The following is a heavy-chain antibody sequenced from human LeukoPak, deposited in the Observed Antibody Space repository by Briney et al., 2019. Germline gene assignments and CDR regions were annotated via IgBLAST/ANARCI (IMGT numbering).Heavy chain of an antibody. Sequence: ASVKVSCKASGGTFSSYAISWVRQAPGQGLEWMGGIIPIFGTANYAQKFQGRVTITTDESTSTAYMELSSLRSEDTAVYYCARGPKGIAALIYYYYMDVWGKGTTVTVSS. J-gene: IGHJ6*03. V-gene: IGHV1-69*05. CDR1: GGTFSSYA. CDR3: ARGPKGIAALIYYYYMDV. D-gene: IGHD6-13*01. CDR2: IIPIFGTA.